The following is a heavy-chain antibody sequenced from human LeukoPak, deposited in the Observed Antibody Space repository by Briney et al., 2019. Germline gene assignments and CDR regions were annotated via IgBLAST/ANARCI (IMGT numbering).Heavy chain of an antibody. CDR3: ARNIHPYYYGSGSPGP. D-gene: IGHD3-10*01. Sequence: SETLSLTCTVSGVSISSSNSYWGWIRQPPGKGLEWIGSIYYSGNTYYNASLKSRVTISLDTSKNQFSLKLSSVTAADTAVYYCARNIHPYYYGSGSPGPWGQGTLVTVSS. J-gene: IGHJ5*02. CDR1: GVSISSSNSY. CDR2: IYYSGNT. V-gene: IGHV4-39*07.